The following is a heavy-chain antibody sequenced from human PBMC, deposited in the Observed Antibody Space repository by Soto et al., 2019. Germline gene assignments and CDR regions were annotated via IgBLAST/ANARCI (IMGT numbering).Heavy chain of an antibody. Sequence: EVPLLESGGGLVQPGGSLRLSCAASGFTFSSYAMSWVRQAPGKGLGWVSAISGSGGSTYYADSVKGRLTISRENSKNTLYLQMNSLRAEDTAVYYCAKASGWFGEFDYWGQGTLVTVSS. CDR2: ISGSGGST. V-gene: IGHV3-23*01. CDR1: GFTFSSYA. D-gene: IGHD3-10*01. J-gene: IGHJ4*02. CDR3: AKASGWFGEFDY.